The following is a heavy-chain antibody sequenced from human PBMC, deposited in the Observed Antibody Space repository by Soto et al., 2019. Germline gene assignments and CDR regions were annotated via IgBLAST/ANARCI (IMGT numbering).Heavy chain of an antibody. CDR2: IARDGETT. J-gene: IGHJ4*02. CDR3: VRDTAPAEIDY. CDR1: GFSITDYE. Sequence: GGPRRLSREATGFSITDYERNWVRQFPGEGLEWVAYIARDGETTFYADSVEGRFVVSRGNAKNSLFLQMDRLTGDDTAVYVCVRDTAPAEIDYWGQEDVVTVYS. D-gene: IGHD2-21*02. V-gene: IGHV3-48*03.